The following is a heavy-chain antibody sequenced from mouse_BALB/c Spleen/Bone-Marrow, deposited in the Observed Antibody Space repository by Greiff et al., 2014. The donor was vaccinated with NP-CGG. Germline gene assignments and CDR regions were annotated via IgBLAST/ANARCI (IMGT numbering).Heavy chain of an antibody. Sequence: EVKLMESGPDLVKPSQSVSLTCTVTGYSITSGYSWYWIRQFPGNKLEWMGYIHYSGSTNYNPSLKSRISITRDTSKNKFFLQLNSVTTEDTAAYYCARDRGYYAMDYWGQGTSVTVSS. CDR1: GYSITSGYS. J-gene: IGHJ4*01. V-gene: IGHV3-1*02. CDR2: IHYSGST. CDR3: ARDRGYYAMDY.